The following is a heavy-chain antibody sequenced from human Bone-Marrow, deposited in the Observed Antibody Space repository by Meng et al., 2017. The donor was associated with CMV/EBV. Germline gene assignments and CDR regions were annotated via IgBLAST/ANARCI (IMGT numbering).Heavy chain of an antibody. CDR2: INDSGST. D-gene: IGHD2-2*01. CDR3: VRHIIVVPGRGYGVDV. CDR1: GHSISSDYF. Sequence: SETLSLTCRVSGHSISSDYFWGWVQQPPGKGLEWIGINDSGSTYYNSSLKSRVAISVDTSGTQFSLTLSSVTAADTAVYYCVRHIIVVPGRGYGVDVWGQGTTVTVSS. J-gene: IGHJ6*02. V-gene: IGHV4-38-2*01.